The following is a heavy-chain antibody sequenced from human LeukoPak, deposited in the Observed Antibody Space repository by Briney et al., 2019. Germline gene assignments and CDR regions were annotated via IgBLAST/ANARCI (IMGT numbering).Heavy chain of an antibody. D-gene: IGHD3-9*01. V-gene: IGHV3-23*01. CDR1: GFTFSSYA. CDR3: AKDERYFDWLQLPYFDY. CDR2: ISGSGGST. J-gene: IGHJ4*02. Sequence: GGSLRLSCAASGFTFSSYAMSWVRQAPGKGLKWVSAISGSGGSTYYADSVKGRFTISRDNSKNTLYLQMNSLRAEDTAVYYCAKDERYFDWLQLPYFDYWGQGTLVTVSS.